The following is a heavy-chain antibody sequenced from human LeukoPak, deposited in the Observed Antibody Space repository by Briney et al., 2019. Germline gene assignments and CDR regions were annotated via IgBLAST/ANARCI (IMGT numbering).Heavy chain of an antibody. CDR3: ARGDGDY. Sequence: SSETLSLTSAVYGGSFSGYYWSWIRQPPGKGLEWIGEINHSGSTNYNPSLKSRVTISVDTSKNQFSLKLSSVTAADTAVYYCARGDGDYWGQGTLVTVSS. CDR1: GGSFSGYY. CDR2: INHSGST. J-gene: IGHJ4*02. V-gene: IGHV4-34*01.